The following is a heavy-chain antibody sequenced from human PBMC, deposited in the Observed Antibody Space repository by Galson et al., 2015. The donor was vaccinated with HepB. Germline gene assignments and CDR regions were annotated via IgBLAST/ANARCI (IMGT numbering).Heavy chain of an antibody. D-gene: IGHD6-13*01. Sequence: SVKVSCKASGSTFTSHGINWVRQAPGQGLEWMGWISAFSGNTNYAQKLQGRVTMSTDTSTSTAYMELRSLRSDDTAIYYCARGGPFSSSWCSDYWGQGTLVTVSS. CDR3: ARGGPFSSSWCSDY. J-gene: IGHJ4*02. CDR1: GSTFTSHG. CDR2: ISAFSGNT. V-gene: IGHV1-18*04.